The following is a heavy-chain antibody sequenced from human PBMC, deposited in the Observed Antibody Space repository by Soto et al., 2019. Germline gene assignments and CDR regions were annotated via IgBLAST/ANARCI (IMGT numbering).Heavy chain of an antibody. D-gene: IGHD1-26*01. CDR3: ARTHSGSYYSVFNY. CDR2: IYRSGTT. CDR1: NFSISSGYY. J-gene: IGHJ4*02. Sequence: LSLTCVVSNFSISSGYYWGWIRQSPGKGLEWIASIYRSGTTSYNPSLKSRVTISVDPSKNQFSLMLNAVTAADTAVYYCARTHSGSYYSVFNYWGRGSMVTVYS. V-gene: IGHV4-38-2*01.